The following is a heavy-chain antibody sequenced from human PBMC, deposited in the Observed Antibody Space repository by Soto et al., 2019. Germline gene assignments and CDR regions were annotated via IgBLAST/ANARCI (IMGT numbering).Heavy chain of an antibody. Sequence: SETLSPTCTVFGGSISSYYWSWIRQPPGKGLEWIGYIYYSGSTNYNPSLKSRVTISVDTSKNQFSLKLSSVTAADTAVYYCARHAIFGVVIPSRDAFDIWGQGTMVTVSS. CDR3: ARHAIFGVVIPSRDAFDI. D-gene: IGHD3-3*01. J-gene: IGHJ3*02. V-gene: IGHV4-59*08. CDR1: GGSISSYY. CDR2: IYYSGST.